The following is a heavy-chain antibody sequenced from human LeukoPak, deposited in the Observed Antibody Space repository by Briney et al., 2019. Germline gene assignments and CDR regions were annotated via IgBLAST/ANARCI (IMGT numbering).Heavy chain of an antibody. J-gene: IGHJ6*03. CDR2: INPNSGGT. D-gene: IGHD2-2*01. V-gene: IGHV1-2*02. Sequence: ASVKVSCKASGYTFTGYYMHWVRQAPGQGLEWMGWINPNSGGTNFAQKFQGRVTLTRDTSISTAYMELSRLKSDDTAVYYCARTSYCSSTSCHPRYYYYYMDVWGKGTTVTVSS. CDR3: ARTSYCSSTSCHPRYYYYYMDV. CDR1: GYTFTGYY.